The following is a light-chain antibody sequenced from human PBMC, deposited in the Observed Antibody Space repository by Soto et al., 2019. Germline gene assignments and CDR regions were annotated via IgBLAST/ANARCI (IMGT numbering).Light chain of an antibody. CDR1: QSFSTW. V-gene: IGKV1-5*01. CDR2: DAS. J-gene: IGKJ4*01. Sequence: DIQMTQSPSTLSASVGDRVTITCRASQSFSTWLAWYQQKPGKAPKLLIYDASNLASGVPSRFSGSGSGTEFTLAISSLQPDDFATYYCQQYYNYPLTFGGGTTVEIK. CDR3: QQYYNYPLT.